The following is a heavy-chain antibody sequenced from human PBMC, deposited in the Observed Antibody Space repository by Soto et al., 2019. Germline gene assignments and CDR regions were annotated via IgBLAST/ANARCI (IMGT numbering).Heavy chain of an antibody. V-gene: IGHV1-18*01. Sequence: GASVKVSCKASGYSFTSYGSSWVRQAPGQGLERMGWISAYNSNTNYAQTLQGRVTMTTDTSTSTDYMELRSLRSDDTAVYYCARARQQWLDDAFDFWGQGTMVTVSS. CDR3: ARARQQWLDDAFDF. J-gene: IGHJ3*01. D-gene: IGHD6-19*01. CDR2: ISAYNSNT. CDR1: GYSFTSYG.